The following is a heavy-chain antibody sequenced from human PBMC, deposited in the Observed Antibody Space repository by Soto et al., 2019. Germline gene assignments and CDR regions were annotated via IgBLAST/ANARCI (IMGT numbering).Heavy chain of an antibody. J-gene: IGHJ4*02. CDR3: ARVAYFDTTGYYYYFDY. D-gene: IGHD3-22*01. CDR2: IYRSGST. Sequence: QVQLQESGPGLEKPSETLSLTCAVSGYSISTGYYWGWIRQPPGKGLEWIGSIYRSGSTYYNPSLKSRVTISMDMSKNQFSLKLSSVTAADTAVYYCARVAYFDTTGYYYYFDYWGQGTLVTVSS. CDR1: GYSISTGYY. V-gene: IGHV4-38-2*01.